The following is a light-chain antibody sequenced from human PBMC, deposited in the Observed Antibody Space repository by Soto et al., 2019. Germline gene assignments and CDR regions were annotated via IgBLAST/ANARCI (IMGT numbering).Light chain of an antibody. CDR2: GAS. V-gene: IGKV3-15*01. CDR3: QQYNNWWT. J-gene: IGKJ1*01. Sequence: EVVLTQSPGTLSLSPGERATLSCRANLSVSSNLAWYQQKPGQAPRLLIYGASTRATGIPARFSGSGSGTEFTLTISSLQSEDFAVYYCQQYNNWWTFGQGTKVEIK. CDR1: LSVSSN.